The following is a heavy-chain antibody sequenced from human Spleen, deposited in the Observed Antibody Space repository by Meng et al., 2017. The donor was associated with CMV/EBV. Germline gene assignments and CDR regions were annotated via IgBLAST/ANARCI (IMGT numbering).Heavy chain of an antibody. CDR1: GWSFSGYY. J-gene: IGHJ4*02. CDR3: AFYVWGSYRSAPFDY. D-gene: IGHD3-16*02. CDR2: INHSGST. V-gene: IGHV4-34*01. Sequence: QVQLQQWGAGLLKPSETLSLTCAVYGWSFSGYYWSWIRQPPGKGLEWIGEINHSGSTNYNPSLKSRVTISVDTSKNQFSLKLSSVTAADTAVYYCAFYVWGSYRSAPFDYWGQGTLVTVSS.